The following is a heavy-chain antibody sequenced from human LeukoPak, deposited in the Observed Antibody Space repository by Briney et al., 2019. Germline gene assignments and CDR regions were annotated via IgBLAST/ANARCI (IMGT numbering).Heavy chain of an antibody. CDR3: ARGPNYDFWSGYTD. CDR1: GGSFSVYY. J-gene: IGHJ4*02. D-gene: IGHD3-3*01. V-gene: IGHV4-34*01. Sequence: PSETLSLTCAVYGGSFSVYYWSWIRQPPGKGLEWIGEINHSGSTNYNPSLKSRVTISVDTSKNQFSLKLSSVTAADTAVYYCARGPNYDFWSGYTDWGQGTLVTVSS. CDR2: INHSGST.